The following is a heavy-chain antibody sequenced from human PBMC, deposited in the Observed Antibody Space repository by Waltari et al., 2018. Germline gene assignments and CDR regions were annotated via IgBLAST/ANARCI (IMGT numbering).Heavy chain of an antibody. CDR3: ARVPAPYYYDSSGYYSDAFDI. J-gene: IGHJ3*02. CDR1: GGSISSYY. CDR2: IYYSGST. V-gene: IGHV4-59*01. Sequence: QVQLQESGPGLVKPSETLSLTCTVSGGSISSYYWSWIRQPPGTGLGWIGYIYYSGSTNYNPSLKSRVTISVDTSKNQFSLKLSSVTAADTAVYYCARVPAPYYYDSSGYYSDAFDIWGQGTMVTVSS. D-gene: IGHD3-22*01.